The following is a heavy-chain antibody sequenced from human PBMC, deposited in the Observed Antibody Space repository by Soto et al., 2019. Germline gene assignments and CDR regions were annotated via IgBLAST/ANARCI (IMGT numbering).Heavy chain of an antibody. Sequence: QEQMVQSGGGVVQPGRSLRLSCAASPFTFRSYSMHWVRQAPGKGLEWVTSISYDGSKESYADSVKGRFAVSRDNSKNTLYRQMNSLRPEDTAVYYCARDCNGGACYSASLDYWGQGTQVTVSS. D-gene: IGHD2-15*01. CDR1: PFTFRSYS. V-gene: IGHV3-30*09. CDR3: ARDCNGGACYSASLDY. J-gene: IGHJ4*02. CDR2: ISYDGSKE.